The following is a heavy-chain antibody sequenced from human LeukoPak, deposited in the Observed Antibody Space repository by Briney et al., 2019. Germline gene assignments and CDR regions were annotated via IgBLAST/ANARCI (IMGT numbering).Heavy chain of an antibody. CDR1: GFTFSSYG. J-gene: IGHJ4*02. CDR3: AKEIWPTVTTPGWTYFDY. CDR2: IRYDGSNK. Sequence: GGSLRLSCAASGFTFSSYGMHWVRQAPGKGLEWVAFIRYDGSNKYYADSVKGRFTISRDNSKNTLYLQMNSLRAEDTAVYYCAKEIWPTVTTPGWTYFDYWGQGTLVTVSS. V-gene: IGHV3-30*02. D-gene: IGHD4-17*01.